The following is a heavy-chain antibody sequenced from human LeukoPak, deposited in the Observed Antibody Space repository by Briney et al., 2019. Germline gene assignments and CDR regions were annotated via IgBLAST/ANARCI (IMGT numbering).Heavy chain of an antibody. CDR2: ISGSDDRT. V-gene: IGHV3-23*01. CDR1: GFTFSGYV. D-gene: IGHD6-19*01. CDR3: AKDLMGQWLSPYHYGMDV. J-gene: IGHJ6*02. Sequence: QSGGSLRLSCAASGFTFSGYVMTWVRQAPGKGLEWVSAISGSDDRTYYADSVKGRFTISRDNSKYTLYLQMDSLRAEDTAVYYCAKDLMGQWLSPYHYGMDVWGQGTTVTVSS.